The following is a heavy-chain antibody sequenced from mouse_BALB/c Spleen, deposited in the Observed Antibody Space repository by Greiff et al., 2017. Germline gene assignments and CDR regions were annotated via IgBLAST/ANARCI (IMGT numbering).Heavy chain of an antibody. J-gene: IGHJ4*01. CDR2: IYPGNSDT. V-gene: IGHV1-5*01. CDR3: TRDYGSSNRAMDD. CDR1: GYSFTSYW. Sequence: VQLQQSGPVLARPGASVKMSCKASGYSFTSYWMHWVKQRPGQGLEWIGAIYPGNSDTSYNQKFKGKAKLTAVTSASTAYMELSSLTNEDSAVYYCTRDYGSSNRAMDDWGQGTSVTVSS. D-gene: IGHD1-1*01.